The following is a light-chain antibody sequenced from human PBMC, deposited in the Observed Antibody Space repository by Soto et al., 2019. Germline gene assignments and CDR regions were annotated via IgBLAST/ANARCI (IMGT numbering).Light chain of an antibody. Sequence: EIVMTQSPATLYVSPGERATLSCRANQSVSSNLAWYQQKPGQAPRLVIHGASTRATGIPGRFTGRGSGTEFTLTFSSLQSEDFAVYYCQQYTDWLTFGGGTKLEIK. J-gene: IGKJ4*01. CDR3: QQYTDWLT. CDR2: GAS. V-gene: IGKV3-15*01. CDR1: QSVSSN.